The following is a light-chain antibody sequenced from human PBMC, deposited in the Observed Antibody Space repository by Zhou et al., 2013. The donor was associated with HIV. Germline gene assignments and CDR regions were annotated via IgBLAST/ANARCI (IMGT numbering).Light chain of an antibody. Sequence: DVQMTQSPSSVSASVGDRVTITCRASQAIGSWLAWFQQKPGKAPNLLIYAASSLQSGVPSRFSGSGSGTEFTLTISSLQPDDFATYYCQQYNSYLFTFGPGTKVDIK. J-gene: IGKJ3*01. CDR3: QQYNSYLFT. CDR1: QAIGSW. CDR2: AAS. V-gene: IGKV1D-16*01.